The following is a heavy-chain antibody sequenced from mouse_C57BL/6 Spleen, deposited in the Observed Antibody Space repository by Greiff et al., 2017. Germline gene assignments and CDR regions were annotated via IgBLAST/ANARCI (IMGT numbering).Heavy chain of an antibody. CDR1: GYTFTSYW. Sequence: QVQLQQPGAELVMPGASVTLSCKASGYTFTSYWMHWVKQRPGQGLEWIGEIDPSDSYTNYNQKFKGKSTLTVDKSSSTAYMQLSSLTSEDSAVYYCARWRGYDYGYFDYWGQGTTLTVSS. D-gene: IGHD2-4*01. V-gene: IGHV1-69*01. CDR2: IDPSDSYT. CDR3: ARWRGYDYGYFDY. J-gene: IGHJ2*01.